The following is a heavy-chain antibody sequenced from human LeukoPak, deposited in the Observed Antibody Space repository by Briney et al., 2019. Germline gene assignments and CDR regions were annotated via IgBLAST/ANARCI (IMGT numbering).Heavy chain of an antibody. D-gene: IGHD3-10*01. Sequence: ASVKVSCKASGYTFTGYYMHWVRQAPGQGLEWMGWINTNTGNPTYAQGFTGRFVFSLDTSVSTAYLQISSLKAEDTAVYYCARDRMVRGVMNWGQGTLVTVSS. J-gene: IGHJ4*02. V-gene: IGHV7-4-1*02. CDR2: INTNTGNP. CDR1: GYTFTGYY. CDR3: ARDRMVRGVMN.